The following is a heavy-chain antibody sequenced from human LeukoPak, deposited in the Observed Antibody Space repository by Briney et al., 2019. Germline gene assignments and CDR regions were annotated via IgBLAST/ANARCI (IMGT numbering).Heavy chain of an antibody. CDR1: GITVGSFS. J-gene: IGHJ6*02. CDR2: INQDGSKK. Sequence: GGSLRLSCAGSGITVGSFSMSWVRQAPGKGLEWVANINQDGSKKYCVASVKGRFTISRDNARNSVYLQMNSLRAEDTAVYYCARAMDVWGQGTTVTVSS. CDR3: ARAMDV. V-gene: IGHV3-7*03.